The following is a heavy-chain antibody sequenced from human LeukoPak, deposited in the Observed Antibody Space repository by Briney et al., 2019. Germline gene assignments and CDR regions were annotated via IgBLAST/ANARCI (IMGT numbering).Heavy chain of an antibody. D-gene: IGHD3-10*01. Sequence: MSSETLSLTCTASGGSISSYFWSWIRQPPGKGLASIGYMHYSGSTNYNPSLKSRVTISVDASKTQFSLKLSFVTAADTAVYYCARWILYSSGSYSDYWGQGTLVTVSS. CDR3: ARWILYSSGSYSDY. CDR2: MHYSGST. CDR1: GGSISSYF. J-gene: IGHJ4*02. V-gene: IGHV4-59*01.